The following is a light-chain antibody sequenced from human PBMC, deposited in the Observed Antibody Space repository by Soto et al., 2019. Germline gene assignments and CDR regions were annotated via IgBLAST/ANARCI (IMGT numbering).Light chain of an antibody. CDR3: QQFGSWT. V-gene: IGKV3-20*01. J-gene: IGKJ1*01. Sequence: EIVLTQSPGTLSLSPGERATLSCRASQSVSSSYLAWYQQKPGQAPRLLMYGASSRATGIPDRFSGSGSGTDFTLPISKLEPEDFAVYYCQQFGSWTFGQGTKVEIK. CDR2: GAS. CDR1: QSVSSSY.